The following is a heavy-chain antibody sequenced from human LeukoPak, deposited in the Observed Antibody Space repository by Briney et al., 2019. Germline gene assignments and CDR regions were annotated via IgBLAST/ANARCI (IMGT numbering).Heavy chain of an antibody. CDR1: GFTFSSYS. D-gene: IGHD3-16*02. J-gene: IGHJ4*02. V-gene: IGHV3-48*01. CDR3: ARAYDYVWGSYRPFDY. Sequence: GGSLRLSCAASGFTFSSYSMNWVRQAPGKGLEWVSYISSSSSTIYYADSVKGRLTISRDNAKNSLYLQMNSLRAEDTAVYYCARAYDYVWGSYRPFDYWGQGTLVTVSS. CDR2: ISSSSSTI.